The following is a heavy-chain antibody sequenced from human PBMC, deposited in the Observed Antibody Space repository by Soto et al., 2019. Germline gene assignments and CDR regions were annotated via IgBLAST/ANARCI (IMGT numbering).Heavy chain of an antibody. Sequence: QVQLQESGPGLVKPSETLSLTCTVSGGSISSYYWSWIRQPPGKGLEWIGYIYYSGSTNYNPSRKSRVTISVDTSKNQFSLKLSSVTAADTAVYYCARAGYCSSTSCYTAKYNWFDPWGQGTLVTVSS. D-gene: IGHD2-2*02. CDR1: GGSISSYY. CDR2: IYYSGST. V-gene: IGHV4-59*01. J-gene: IGHJ5*02. CDR3: ARAGYCSSTSCYTAKYNWFDP.